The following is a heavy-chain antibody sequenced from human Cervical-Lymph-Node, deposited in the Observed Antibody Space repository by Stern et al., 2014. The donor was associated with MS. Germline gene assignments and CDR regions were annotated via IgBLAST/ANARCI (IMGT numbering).Heavy chain of an antibody. J-gene: IGHJ3*02. CDR2: IIPILGIA. Sequence: QVQLVESGAEVKKPGSSVKVSCKASGGTFSSYTISWVRQAPGPGLEWMGRIIPILGIANYAQKFQGRVTITADKSTSTAYMELSSLRSEDTAVYYCAWNVGAGSAFDIWGQGTMVTVSS. CDR1: GGTFSSYT. CDR3: AWNVGAGSAFDI. V-gene: IGHV1-69*09. D-gene: IGHD1-26*01.